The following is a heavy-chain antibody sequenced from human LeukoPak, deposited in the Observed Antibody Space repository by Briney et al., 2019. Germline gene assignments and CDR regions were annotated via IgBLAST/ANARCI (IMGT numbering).Heavy chain of an antibody. D-gene: IGHD5-18*01. CDR2: IYHSGST. V-gene: IGHV4-30-2*01. J-gene: IGHJ2*01. Sequence: SEILSLTCTVSGGSISGGGYYWSWIRQHPGKGLEWIGYIYHSGSTYYNPSLKSRVTISVDRSKNQFSLKLSSVTAADTAVYYCARDVGYSYGYWYFDLWGRGTLVTVSS. CDR1: GGSISGGGYY. CDR3: ARDVGYSYGYWYFDL.